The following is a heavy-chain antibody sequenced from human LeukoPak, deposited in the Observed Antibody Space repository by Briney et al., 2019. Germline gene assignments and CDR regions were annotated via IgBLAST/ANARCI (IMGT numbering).Heavy chain of an antibody. Sequence: GGSLRPSCAASGFTFRNYAMHWVRQAPGKGLEWVAVISYDGSNKNYADSVKGRFTISRDNSKNTLYLQMNSLRAEDTAVYYCARVPRRDSSSWYADYWGQGTLVTVSS. CDR2: ISYDGSNK. D-gene: IGHD6-13*01. CDR1: GFTFRNYA. V-gene: IGHV3-30*04. CDR3: ARVPRRDSSSWYADY. J-gene: IGHJ4*02.